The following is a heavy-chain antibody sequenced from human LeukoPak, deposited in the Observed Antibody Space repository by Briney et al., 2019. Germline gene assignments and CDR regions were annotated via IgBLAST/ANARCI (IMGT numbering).Heavy chain of an antibody. Sequence: GGSLRLSCAASGFTFSSYAMSWVRQAPGKGLEWVSSISSGGGHIYYADSVTGRFTISRDNAKNSLYLQMNSLRAEDTAVYYCARDGGSSGTGAYYMDVWGKGTTVTVSS. V-gene: IGHV3-21*01. D-gene: IGHD2-15*01. CDR1: GFTFSSYA. J-gene: IGHJ6*03. CDR3: ARDGGSSGTGAYYMDV. CDR2: ISSGGGHI.